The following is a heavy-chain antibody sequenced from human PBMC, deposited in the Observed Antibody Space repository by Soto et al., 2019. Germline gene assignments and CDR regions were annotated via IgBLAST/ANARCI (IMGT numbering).Heavy chain of an antibody. Sequence: EVQLVESGGGLVQPGGSLRLSCAASGFTFSSYWMHWVRQAPGKGLVWVSRIDSDGSSTTYADSVKGRFTISRDNAKNTLYLHMTSLRSEDTAVYYCARYSRSSAGYYFGMDVWGQGTTVTVSS. J-gene: IGHJ6*02. CDR1: GFTFSSYW. D-gene: IGHD6-6*01. CDR3: ARYSRSSAGYYFGMDV. V-gene: IGHV3-74*01. CDR2: IDSDGSST.